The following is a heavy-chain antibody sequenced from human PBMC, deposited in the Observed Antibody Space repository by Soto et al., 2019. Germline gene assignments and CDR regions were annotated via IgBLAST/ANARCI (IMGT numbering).Heavy chain of an antibody. D-gene: IGHD4-17*01. CDR3: ACHDYGGNSFPPHY. J-gene: IGHJ4*02. V-gene: IGHV3-23*01. Sequence: PGGSLRLSCAASGFTFSSYAMSRVRQAPGKGLEWVSAISGSGGSTYYADSVKGRFTISRDNSKNTLYLQMNSLRAEDTAVYYCACHDYGGNSFPPHYWGQGTLVTVSS. CDR1: GFTFSSYA. CDR2: ISGSGGST.